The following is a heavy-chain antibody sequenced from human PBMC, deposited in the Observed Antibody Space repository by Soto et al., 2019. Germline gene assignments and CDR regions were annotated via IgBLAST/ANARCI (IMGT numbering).Heavy chain of an antibody. V-gene: IGHV1-69*13. D-gene: IGHD5-18*01. Sequence: SVKVSCKASGGTFSSYSISWVRQAPGQGLEWIGGIIPIFGTANYAQKFQGRVTITADESTSTAYMELSSLRSEDTAVYYCARDPLGYSYENWFDPWGQGTLVTVSS. CDR2: IIPIFGTA. CDR3: ARDPLGYSYENWFDP. CDR1: GGTFSSYS. J-gene: IGHJ5*02.